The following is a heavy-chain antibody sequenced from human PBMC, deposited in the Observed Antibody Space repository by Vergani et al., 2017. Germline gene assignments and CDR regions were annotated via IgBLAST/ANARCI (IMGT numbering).Heavy chain of an antibody. Sequence: QVQLVQSGAEVGKPGASVKISCKASGYTFTAYYIHWVRQAPEQGLEWVGVISPDGFSTFYAQKFQGRVTITRDTSTSTVYVEVTSLRSDDTAVYYCAREPPLTGFFDYSGQGTLVTVSS. CDR2: ISPDGFST. CDR3: AREPPLTGFFDY. CDR1: GYTFTAYY. J-gene: IGHJ4*02. D-gene: IGHD3-9*01. V-gene: IGHV1-46*03.